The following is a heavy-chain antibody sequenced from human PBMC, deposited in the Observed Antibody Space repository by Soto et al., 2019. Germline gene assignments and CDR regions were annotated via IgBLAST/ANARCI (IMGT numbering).Heavy chain of an antibody. CDR3: GRGDPAYGGGGVPKF. Sequence: EVQLVESGGGRVRPGGSLRLSCAASGFTFSLYSMNWVRQAPGKGLEWGSSIDSSSTYMYYQDSVKGRFTVSRDNAKNSGYLPMNALGVEDKAVYFCGRGDPAYGGGGVPKFWGQGTLVTVSS. CDR1: GFTFSLYS. J-gene: IGHJ4*02. CDR2: IDSSSTYM. V-gene: IGHV3-21*01. D-gene: IGHD4-17*01.